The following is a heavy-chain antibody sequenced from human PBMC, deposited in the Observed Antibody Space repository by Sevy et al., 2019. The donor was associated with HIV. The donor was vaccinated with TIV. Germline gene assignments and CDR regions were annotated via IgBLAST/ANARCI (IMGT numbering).Heavy chain of an antibody. Sequence: GGSLRLSCAASGFTFSSYWMSWVRQAPGKGLEWVDNIKQDGSEKYYVDSVKGRFTISRYNAKNSLYLQMNSLRAEDTAVYYCAREGNWGYVAQIDWFDPWGQGTLVTVSS. J-gene: IGHJ5*02. CDR3: AREGNWGYVAQIDWFDP. CDR1: GFTFSSYW. CDR2: IKQDGSEK. D-gene: IGHD7-27*01. V-gene: IGHV3-7*03.